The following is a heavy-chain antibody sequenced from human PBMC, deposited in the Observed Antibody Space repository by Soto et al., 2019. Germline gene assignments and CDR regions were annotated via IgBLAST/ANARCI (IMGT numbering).Heavy chain of an antibody. D-gene: IGHD3-10*01. V-gene: IGHV3-15*01. J-gene: IGHJ1*01. Sequence: EVHLVESGGGFVKPGGSLRLSCAASAFTFTNAWMSWVRQAPGKGLEWVGRIKSKTEGGTTDYAAPVKGRFTISRDDSKNTLYLQMNSLKTEDTAVYYCATDYTMVRGVIIALQYFQHWGQGTLVTVSS. CDR1: AFTFTNAW. CDR2: IKSKTEGGTT. CDR3: ATDYTMVRGVIIALQYFQH.